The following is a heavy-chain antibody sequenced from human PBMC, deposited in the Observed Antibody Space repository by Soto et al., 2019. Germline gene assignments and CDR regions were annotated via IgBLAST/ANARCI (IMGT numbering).Heavy chain of an antibody. V-gene: IGHV3-11*01. J-gene: IGHJ5*02. CDR3: ATGGIYYET. CDR1: GFAFRHNY. Sequence: GGSLRLSCTVSGFAFRHNYLTWIRQAPGKGLEWLSYINTGGSPAYYADSVKGRFTISTDIAKKSLYLQMDGLRAGDTGVYYCATGGIYYETWGQGTLVTVSS. CDR2: INTGGSPA. D-gene: IGHD1-26*01.